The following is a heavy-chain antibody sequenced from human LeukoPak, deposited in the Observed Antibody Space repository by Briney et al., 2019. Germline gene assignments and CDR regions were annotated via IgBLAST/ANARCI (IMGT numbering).Heavy chain of an antibody. CDR3: ARGSSSWYDHAFDI. CDR2: IKQDGSEK. D-gene: IGHD6-13*01. V-gene: IGHV3-7*01. CDR1: GFTFSSYW. Sequence: PGGSLRLSCAASGFTFSSYWMSWVRQAPGKGLEWVANIKQDGSEKYYVDSVKGRFTISRDNAKNSLYLQMNSLRAEDTAVYYCARGSSSWYDHAFDIWGQGTMVTVSS. J-gene: IGHJ3*02.